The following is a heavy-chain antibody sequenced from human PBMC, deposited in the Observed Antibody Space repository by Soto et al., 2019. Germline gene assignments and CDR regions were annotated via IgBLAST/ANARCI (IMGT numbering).Heavy chain of an antibody. J-gene: IGHJ5*02. Sequence: QVQLQQWGAGLLKPSETLSLTCAVYGGSFSGYYWSWIRQPPGKGLEWIGEINHSGSTNYNPSLKSRVTISVDTSKTPFSLKLRSVTAADTAVYYCARGDHYCGGDCYLNWFDPWGQGTLVTVS. D-gene: IGHD2-21*02. CDR3: ARGDHYCGGDCYLNWFDP. CDR2: INHSGST. CDR1: GGSFSGYY. V-gene: IGHV4-34*01.